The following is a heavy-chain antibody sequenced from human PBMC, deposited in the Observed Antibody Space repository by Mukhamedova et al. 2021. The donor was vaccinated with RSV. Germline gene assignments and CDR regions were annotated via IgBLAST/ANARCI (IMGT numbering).Heavy chain of an antibody. CDR3: SRGRGGAI. D-gene: IGHD3-10*01. Sequence: PGQGLEWMGWINPNSGGTNYAQKFQGSVTMTRDTSISTAYMELSRLRSDDTAVYYCSRGRGGAIWGQGTLVT. J-gene: IGHJ3*02. CDR2: INPNSGGT. V-gene: IGHV1-2*02.